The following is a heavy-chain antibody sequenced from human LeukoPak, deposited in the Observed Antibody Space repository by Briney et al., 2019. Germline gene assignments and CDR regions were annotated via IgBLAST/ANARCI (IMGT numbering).Heavy chain of an antibody. CDR2: ISGSGGST. CDR3: AKEGRLGLRYFDWLSWLFDY. J-gene: IGHJ4*02. D-gene: IGHD3-9*01. CDR1: GFTFSSYA. Sequence: GGSLRLSCAASGFTFSSYAMSWVRQAPGKGLEWVSAISGSGGSTYYADSVKGRFTISRDNSKNTLYLQMNSLRAEDTAVYYCAKEGRLGLRYFDWLSWLFDYWGQGTLVTVSS. V-gene: IGHV3-23*01.